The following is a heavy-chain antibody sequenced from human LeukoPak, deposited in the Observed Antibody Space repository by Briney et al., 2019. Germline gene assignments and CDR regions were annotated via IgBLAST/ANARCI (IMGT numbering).Heavy chain of an antibody. D-gene: IGHD5-18*01. CDR3: ARGSGYLIDY. CDR2: IKYDGREK. J-gene: IGHJ4*02. Sequence: GGSLRLSCAASKFTFSNYWMSWVRQAPGKGLEWVANIKYDGREKYYVDSVKGRFTVSRDNAKNSLYLQMNSLRAEDTAVYYCARGSGYLIDYWGQGTLVTVSS. CDR1: KFTFSNYW. V-gene: IGHV3-7*02.